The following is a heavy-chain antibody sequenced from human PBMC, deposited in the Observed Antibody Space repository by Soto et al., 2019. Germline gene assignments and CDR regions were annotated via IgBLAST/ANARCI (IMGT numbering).Heavy chain of an antibody. J-gene: IGHJ5*02. CDR2: ISGSGDST. D-gene: IGHD5-18*01. CDR1: GFTFSSYA. Sequence: PGGSLRLSCAASGFTFSSYAMSWVRQAPGKGLEWVSGISGSGDSTFYADSVKGRFTISRDNSKNTLYLQMNSLRAEDTAVYYCAIGYSYAPFHPWGQGTMGTSPQ. CDR3: AIGYSYAPFHP. V-gene: IGHV3-23*01.